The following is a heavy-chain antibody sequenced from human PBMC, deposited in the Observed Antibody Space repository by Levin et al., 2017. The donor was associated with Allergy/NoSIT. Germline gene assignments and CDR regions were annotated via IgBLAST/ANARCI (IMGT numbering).Heavy chain of an antibody. V-gene: IGHV3-15*01. CDR1: GFTFSNAW. D-gene: IGHD5-12*01. J-gene: IGHJ4*02. CDR2: IKSKTDGGTT. CDR3: TTDRVRGYGRDDY. Sequence: AGGSLRLSCAASGFTFSNAWMSWVRQAPGKGLEWVGRIKSKTDGGTTDYAAPVKGRFTISRDDSKNTLYLQMNSLKTEDTAVYYCTTDRVRGYGRDDYWGQGTLVTVSS.